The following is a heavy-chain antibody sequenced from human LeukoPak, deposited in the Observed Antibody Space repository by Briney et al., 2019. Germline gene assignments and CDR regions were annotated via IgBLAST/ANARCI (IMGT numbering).Heavy chain of an antibody. CDR1: GGSFSGYY. Sequence: TSETLSLTCAVYGGSFSGYYWSWIRQPPGKGLEWIGEINHSGSTNYNPSLKSRVTISVGTSKNQFSLKLSSVTAADTAVYYCARGRGIVPAARYFDYWGQGTLVTVSS. CDR2: INHSGST. J-gene: IGHJ4*02. D-gene: IGHD2-2*01. CDR3: ARGRGIVPAARYFDY. V-gene: IGHV4-34*01.